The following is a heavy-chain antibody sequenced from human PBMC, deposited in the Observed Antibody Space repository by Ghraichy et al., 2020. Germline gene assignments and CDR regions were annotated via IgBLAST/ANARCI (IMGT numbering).Heavy chain of an antibody. CDR1: GGSFSGYY. Sequence: PETLSLTCAVYGGSFSGYYWSWIRQPPGKGLEWIGEINHSGSTNYNPSLKSRVTISVDTSKNQFSLKLSSVTAADTAVYYCARVTVTTHYFDYWGQGTLVTVSS. V-gene: IGHV4-34*01. CDR2: INHSGST. J-gene: IGHJ4*02. D-gene: IGHD4-11*01. CDR3: ARVTVTTHYFDY.